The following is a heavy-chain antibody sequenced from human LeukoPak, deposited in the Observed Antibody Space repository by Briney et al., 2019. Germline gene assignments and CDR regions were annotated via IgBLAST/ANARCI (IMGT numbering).Heavy chain of an antibody. Sequence: SETLSLTCTVSGYSISSGHYWAWIRQPPGKGLEWIGNIYNSGSPYYNPSLKSRVTISVDTSKNQFSLKLTSVTAADTAVYYCARPRGSGTYYNVVVDYWGQGTLVTVSS. D-gene: IGHD3-10*01. CDR1: GYSISSGHY. J-gene: IGHJ4*02. V-gene: IGHV4-38-2*02. CDR2: IYNSGSP. CDR3: ARPRGSGTYYNVVVDY.